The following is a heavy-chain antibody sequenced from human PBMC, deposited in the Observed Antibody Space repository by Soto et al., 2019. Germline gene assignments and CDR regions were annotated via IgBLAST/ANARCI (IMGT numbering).Heavy chain of an antibody. V-gene: IGHV3-7*01. J-gene: IGHJ6*02. Sequence: PGGYLRLSCAASGFTFSTYWMNWVRQAPGKGLEWVANIKQDGSEKYYVDSVKGRFAISRDNAKDSLFLQMNNLRAEATAVYYCVSAWYTFWGMDVWGQGTTVTVSS. CDR2: IKQDGSEK. CDR3: VSAWYTFWGMDV. D-gene: IGHD1-1*01. CDR1: GFTFSTYW.